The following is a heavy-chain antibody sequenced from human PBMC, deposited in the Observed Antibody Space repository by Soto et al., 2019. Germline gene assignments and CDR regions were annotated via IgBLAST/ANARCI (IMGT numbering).Heavy chain of an antibody. V-gene: IGHV4-59*08. CDR2: IYYSGST. D-gene: IGHD4-17*01. Sequence: QVQLQESGPGLVKPSETLSLTCTVSGGSISSYYWSWIRQPPGKGLEWIGYIYYSGSTNYNPSLKSPVTISVDTSKHQFSLKLSSVTAADTAVYYCARGVTTALYYYYGMDVWGQGTTVTVSS. CDR1: GGSISSYY. CDR3: ARGVTTALYYYYGMDV. J-gene: IGHJ6*02.